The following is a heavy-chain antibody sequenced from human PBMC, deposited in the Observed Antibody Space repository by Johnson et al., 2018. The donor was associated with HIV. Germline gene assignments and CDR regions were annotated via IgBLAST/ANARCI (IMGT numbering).Heavy chain of an antibody. Sequence: QLVESGGGVVQPGRSLRLSCAASGFTFSSYAMHWVRQAPGKGLEWVAVISYDGSDKDYADSVKGRFTISRDNSKNTLYLQMNSLRAEDTAVYYCASWPHGSGSYQIDIWGQGTMVTVSS. CDR2: ISYDGSDK. D-gene: IGHD3-10*01. J-gene: IGHJ3*02. CDR3: ASWPHGSGSYQIDI. V-gene: IGHV3-30*04. CDR1: GFTFSSYA.